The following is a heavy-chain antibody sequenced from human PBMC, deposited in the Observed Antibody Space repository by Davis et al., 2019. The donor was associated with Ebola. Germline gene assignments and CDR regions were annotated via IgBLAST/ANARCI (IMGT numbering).Heavy chain of an antibody. CDR2: INHHGIT. CDR3: ARGLFWSGLDV. D-gene: IGHD1-1*01. V-gene: IGHV4-39*07. CDR1: GGSISSSSYY. Sequence: SETLSLTCTVSGGSISSSSYYWSWIRQPPGKGLEWLGEINHHGITSYNPSLKSRVSMSVDTSKKQFSLKVTSVTAADTAVYYCARGLFWSGLDVWDQGTTVTVSS. J-gene: IGHJ6*02.